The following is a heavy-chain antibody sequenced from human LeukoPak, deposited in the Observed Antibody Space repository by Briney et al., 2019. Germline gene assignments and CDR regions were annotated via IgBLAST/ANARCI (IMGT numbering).Heavy chain of an antibody. J-gene: IGHJ4*02. V-gene: IGHV3-48*03. Sequence: GGSLRLSCAASGLSFSSYEMSWVRQAPGKGLEWVSYISSSGGTIFYSDSVKGRFTISRDNAKNSLHLQMNSLRAEDTAVYYCVRGGGRGDYNERYYFDYWGQGTLVTVS. CDR3: VRGGGRGDYNERYYFDY. D-gene: IGHD3-22*01. CDR1: GLSFSSYE. CDR2: ISSSGGTI.